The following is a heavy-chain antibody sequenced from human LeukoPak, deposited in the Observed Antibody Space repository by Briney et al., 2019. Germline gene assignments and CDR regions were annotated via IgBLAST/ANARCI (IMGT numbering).Heavy chain of an antibody. J-gene: IGHJ3*02. Sequence: ASVKVSCKASGYTFTSYGISWVRQAPGQGLEWMGWISAYNGNTNYAQKLQGRVTMTTDTSTSTAYVELRSLRSDDTAVYYRARLYCSSTSCLKDAFDIWGQGTMVTVSS. CDR1: GYTFTSYG. V-gene: IGHV1-18*01. D-gene: IGHD2-2*01. CDR2: ISAYNGNT. CDR3: ARLYCSSTSCLKDAFDI.